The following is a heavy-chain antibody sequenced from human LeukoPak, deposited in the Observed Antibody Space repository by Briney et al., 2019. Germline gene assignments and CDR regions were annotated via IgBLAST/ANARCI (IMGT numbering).Heavy chain of an antibody. CDR1: GFTFSNYN. J-gene: IGHJ4*02. V-gene: IGHV3-21*01. CDR3: ARAEDGYNWVDY. Sequence: GGSLRLSCAASGFTFSNYNMNWVRQAPGKGLEWVSSISSSSSYIYYADSVKGRFTISRDNAKNSLYLQMNSLRAEDTAVYYCARAEDGYNWVDYWGQGTLVTVSS. D-gene: IGHD5-24*01. CDR2: ISSSSSYI.